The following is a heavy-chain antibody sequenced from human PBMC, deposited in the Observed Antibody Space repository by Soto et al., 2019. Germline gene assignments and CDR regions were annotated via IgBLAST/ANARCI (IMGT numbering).Heavy chain of an antibody. V-gene: IGHV3-30*18. Sequence: QVHLVESGGGVVQPGRSLRLSCAASGFTFSNYGMHWVRQAPGKGLEWVAVISYEGSNRNYADSVKGRFTISRDNSENTLHLQMNSLRAEDTAMYYCAKTLGMVVTRLPAYWGQGTLVTVSS. D-gene: IGHD2-21*02. CDR2: ISYEGSNR. CDR1: GFTFSNYG. J-gene: IGHJ4*02. CDR3: AKTLGMVVTRLPAY.